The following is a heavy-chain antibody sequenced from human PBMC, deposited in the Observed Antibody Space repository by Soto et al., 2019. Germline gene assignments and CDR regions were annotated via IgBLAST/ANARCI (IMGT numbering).Heavy chain of an antibody. CDR2: IYYSGST. CDR1: GGSVSSGSYY. Sequence: SETLSLTGTVSGGSVSSGSYYWSWIRRPPGKGLEWIGYIYYSGSTNYNPSLKSRVTISVDTSKNQFSLKLSSVTAADTAVYYCARDYVSSYYDSSGYNYYYYGMDVWGQGTTVTVSS. D-gene: IGHD3-22*01. J-gene: IGHJ6*02. CDR3: ARDYVSSYYDSSGYNYYYYGMDV. V-gene: IGHV4-61*01.